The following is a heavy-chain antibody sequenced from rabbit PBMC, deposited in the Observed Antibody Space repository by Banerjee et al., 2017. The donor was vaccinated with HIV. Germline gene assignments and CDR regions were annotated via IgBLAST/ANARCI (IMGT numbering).Heavy chain of an antibody. CDR2: IDSASSGNT. J-gene: IGHJ4*01. V-gene: IGHV1S45*01. Sequence: QEQLVESGGGLVQPEGSLTLTCTASGFSFSSSYWMCWVRQAPGKGLEWITCIDSASSGNTWYASWAKGRFTISRSTSLTTVTLQMTSLTAADTATYFCARGGAGSSYYTTYFNLWGPGTLVTVS. CDR1: GFSFSSSYW. D-gene: IGHD8-1*01. CDR3: ARGGAGSSYYTTYFNL.